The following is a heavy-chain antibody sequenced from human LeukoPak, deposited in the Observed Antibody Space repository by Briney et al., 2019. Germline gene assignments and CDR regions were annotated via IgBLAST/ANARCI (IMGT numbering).Heavy chain of an antibody. Sequence: ASVKVSCKASGYTFTSYGISWVRQAPGQGLEWMGWISAYNGNTNYAQKLQGRVTMTTDTSTSTAYMELRSLRSDDTAVYYCARGPSPRVAARLDYFDYWGQGTLVAVSS. CDR3: ARGPSPRVAARLDYFDY. V-gene: IGHV1-18*01. CDR1: GYTFTSYG. D-gene: IGHD6-6*01. CDR2: ISAYNGNT. J-gene: IGHJ4*02.